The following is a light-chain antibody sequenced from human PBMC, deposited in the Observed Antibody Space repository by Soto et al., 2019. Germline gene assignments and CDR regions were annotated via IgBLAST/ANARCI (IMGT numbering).Light chain of an antibody. Sequence: DIQMTQSPSTLSASVGDRVTITCRASQSIGRWLAWYQQKPGKAPKLLIYDASTLGSGVPSRFSGSGSGADFTLTISCLQSEDFATYYCQQYYIYPRPFGQGAKVDIK. V-gene: IGKV1-5*01. J-gene: IGKJ1*01. CDR1: QSIGRW. CDR3: QQYYIYPRP. CDR2: DAS.